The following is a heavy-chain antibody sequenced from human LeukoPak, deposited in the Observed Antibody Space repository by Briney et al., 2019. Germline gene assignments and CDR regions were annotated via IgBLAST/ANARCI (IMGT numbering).Heavy chain of an antibody. CDR2: INIGGTNT. J-gene: IGHJ5*02. V-gene: IGHV3-11*01. CDR1: GFTFNDYY. CDR3: ATDGAGFDT. Sequence: GGSLRLSCAASGFTFNDYYMSWIRQAPGKGLEWLSYINIGGTNTHYADSVKGRFTISGDNAKKSLYLEMNNLRAEDTAVYYCATDGAGFDTWGQGVLVTVSS.